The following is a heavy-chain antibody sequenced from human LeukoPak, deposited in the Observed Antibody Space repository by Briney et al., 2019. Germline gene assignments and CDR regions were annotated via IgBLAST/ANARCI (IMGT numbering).Heavy chain of an antibody. CDR1: GYTFTGYY. Sequence: GASVKVSCKASGYTFTGYYMHWVRQAPGQGLEWMGWINSNSGGTNYAQKFQGRVTMTRDTSISTAYMELSRLRSDDTAVYYCARGLRIAAAGTIGYWGQGTLVTVSS. CDR2: INSNSGGT. J-gene: IGHJ4*02. CDR3: ARGLRIAAAGTIGY. D-gene: IGHD6-13*01. V-gene: IGHV1-2*02.